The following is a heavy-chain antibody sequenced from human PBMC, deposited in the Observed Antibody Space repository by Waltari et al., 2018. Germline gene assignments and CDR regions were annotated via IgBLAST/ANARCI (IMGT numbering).Heavy chain of an antibody. CDR1: RGTFTTSA. J-gene: IGHJ3*02. Sequence: HVQLVRPGAPVKKPGSSATVSCKASRGTFTTSAISWVRPAPAQGLEWMGGIIPILDIARYAQQLPGRVTIAADKPNITPYMALSSLRSEHTVVYHCASDFSRSHYPDPFDIWGEGRMVTVSS. CDR3: ASDFSRSHYPDPFDI. D-gene: IGHD1-26*01. CDR2: IIPILDIA. V-gene: IGHV1-69*10.